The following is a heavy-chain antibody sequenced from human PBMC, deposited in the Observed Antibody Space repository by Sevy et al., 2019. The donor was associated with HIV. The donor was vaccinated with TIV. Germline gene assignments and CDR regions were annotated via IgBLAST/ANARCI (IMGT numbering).Heavy chain of an antibody. CDR2: ISFDGRNK. D-gene: IGHD2-8*01. Sequence: GGSLRFSCEASGLTLLANAFPWVRKAPGKGLEWVQFISFDGRNKRLAESVKGRFTISRDDSKNTVCLQMTSLRPEDTAVYYCARDHCTDGACFRSGYFDYWGQGTLVTVSS. CDR1: GLTLLANA. CDR3: ARDHCTDGACFRSGYFDY. J-gene: IGHJ4*02. V-gene: IGHV3-30*04.